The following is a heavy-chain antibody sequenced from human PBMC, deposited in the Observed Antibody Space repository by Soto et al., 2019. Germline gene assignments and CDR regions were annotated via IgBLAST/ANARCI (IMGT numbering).Heavy chain of an antibody. CDR2: IYHSGST. CDR3: ARVGIGYCSGGSCYSADAFDI. Sequence: QVQLQESGPGLVKPSGTLSLTCAVSSGSISSSNWWSWVRQPPGKGLEGIGEIYHSGSTNYNPSLKSRVTISVDKSKNQFSLKLSSVTAADTAVYYCARVGIGYCSGGSCYSADAFDIWGQGTMVTVSS. V-gene: IGHV4-4*02. CDR1: SGSISSSNW. D-gene: IGHD2-15*01. J-gene: IGHJ3*02.